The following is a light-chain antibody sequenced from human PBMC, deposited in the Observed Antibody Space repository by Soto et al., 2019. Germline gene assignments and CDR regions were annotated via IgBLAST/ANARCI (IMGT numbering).Light chain of an antibody. V-gene: IGKV1D-12*01. J-gene: IGKJ1*01. CDR3: QQAYTFPRT. CDR1: QDISHY. CDR2: GAS. Sequence: DIQVTQSPSSVSASVGDRVTITCRASQDISHYLAWYQQKPGKAPTLLIYGASSLQSGVPSRFSGSGSGTDFTLTIISLQPEDFATFYCQQAYTFPRTFGHGTKVEIQ.